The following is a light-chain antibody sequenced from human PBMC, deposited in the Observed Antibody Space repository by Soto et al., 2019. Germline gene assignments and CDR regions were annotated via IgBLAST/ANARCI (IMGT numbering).Light chain of an antibody. CDR2: GAS. CDR1: QSVRSSY. CDR3: QQYGSSPLT. J-gene: IGKJ4*01. V-gene: IGKV3-20*01. Sequence: EIVLTQSPGTLSLSPGERATLSCRASQSVRSSYLAWYQQKPGQAPRLLIYGASTRATGIPDRFSGSGSGTDFTFTISRLEFEDFAVYFCQQYGSSPLTFGGGTKVEIK.